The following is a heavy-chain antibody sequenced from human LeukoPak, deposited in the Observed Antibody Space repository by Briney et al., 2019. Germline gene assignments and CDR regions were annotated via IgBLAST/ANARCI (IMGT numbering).Heavy chain of an antibody. J-gene: IGHJ4*02. CDR2: ISSSGGST. CDR1: GFSFSSYA. D-gene: IGHD6-13*01. V-gene: IGHV3-23*01. CDR3: AKSGSSTWYYFDY. Sequence: GGSLRLSCAASGFSFSSYAMSWVRQAPGKGLEWVSTISSSGGSTYYADSVKGRFTISRDNSESTFYLQMSSLRAEDTAVYYCAKSGSSTWYYFDYWGQGTLVTVSS.